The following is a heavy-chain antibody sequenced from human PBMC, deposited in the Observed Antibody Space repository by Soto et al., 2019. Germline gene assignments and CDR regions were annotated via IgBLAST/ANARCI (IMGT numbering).Heavy chain of an antibody. Sequence: GESLKISCKGSGYSFTSYWIGWVRQMPGKGLEWMGIIYPGDSDTRYSPSFQGQVTISADKSISTAYLQWSSLKASDTAMYYCARHGGMGDSSGYSFDYWGQGTLVTVSS. CDR1: GYSFTSYW. V-gene: IGHV5-51*01. CDR3: ARHGGMGDSSGYSFDY. J-gene: IGHJ4*02. CDR2: IYPGDSDT. D-gene: IGHD3-22*01.